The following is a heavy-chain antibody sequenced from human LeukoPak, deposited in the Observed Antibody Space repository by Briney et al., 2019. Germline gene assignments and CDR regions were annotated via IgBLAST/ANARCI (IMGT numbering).Heavy chain of an antibody. CDR1: GYSFTSYW. Sequence: GESLKISCKGSGYSFTSYWIGWVRQMPGKGLEWMGIIYPGDSDTRYSPSFQGQVTISADKSISTAYLQWSSLKASDTAMYYCARTDSSTFYYYYGMDGWGQGTTVTVSS. J-gene: IGHJ6*02. V-gene: IGHV5-51*01. CDR3: ARTDSSTFYYYYGMDG. CDR2: IYPGDSDT. D-gene: IGHD6-13*01.